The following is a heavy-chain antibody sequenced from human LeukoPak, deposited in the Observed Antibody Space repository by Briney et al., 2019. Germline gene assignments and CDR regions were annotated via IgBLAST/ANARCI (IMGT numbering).Heavy chain of an antibody. D-gene: IGHD3-22*01. CDR1: GFTFSSYA. Sequence: GGSLRLSCAASGFTFSSYAMHWVRQAPGKGLEYVSAISSNGGSTYYANSVKGRFTISRDNSKNTLYLQMGSLRAEDMAVYYCAAQGYYYDSSGYYFPAYYMDVWGKGTTVTVSS. CDR2: ISSNGGST. J-gene: IGHJ6*03. V-gene: IGHV3-64*01. CDR3: AAQGYYYDSSGYYFPAYYMDV.